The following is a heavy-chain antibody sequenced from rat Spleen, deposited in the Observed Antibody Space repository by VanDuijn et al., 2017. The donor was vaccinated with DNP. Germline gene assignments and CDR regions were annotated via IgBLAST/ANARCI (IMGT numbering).Heavy chain of an antibody. D-gene: IGHD1-11*01. CDR2: IWAGGGT. CDR3: VRVSAFFDY. J-gene: IGHJ2*01. CDR1: GFSLTSYH. V-gene: IGHV2-16*01. Sequence: QVQLKESGPGLVQPSQTLSLTCTVSGFSLTSYHVSWVRQPPGKSLVWMGSIWAGGGTNYNSAVQSRLSISRDTSKSQVFLKMNSLQTEDTAMYFCVRVSAFFDYWGQGVMVTVSS.